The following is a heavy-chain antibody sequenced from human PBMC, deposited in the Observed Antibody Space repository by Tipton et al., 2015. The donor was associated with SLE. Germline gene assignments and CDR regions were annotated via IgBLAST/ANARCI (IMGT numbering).Heavy chain of an antibody. J-gene: IGHJ3*01. Sequence: LRLSCTVSGGSFGSGGYYWSWVRQSVGKGLEFIGRIYSSGSTNYNPSLESLVTISVDTSKNLFYLRLTSVTAADTAVYYCARHISISYDVFDVCSQGTMVTVSS. CDR2: IYSSGST. V-gene: IGHV4-61*02. CDR1: GGSFGSGGYY. CDR3: ARHISISYDVFDV. D-gene: IGHD1-14*01.